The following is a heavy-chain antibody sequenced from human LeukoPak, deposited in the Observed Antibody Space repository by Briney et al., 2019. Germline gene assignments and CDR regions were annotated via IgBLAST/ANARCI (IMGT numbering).Heavy chain of an antibody. D-gene: IGHD3-22*01. Sequence: GGSLRLSCAASGFTFSSYGMHWVRQAPDKGLEWVAFIQYEGSNKYYADSVKGRFTISRDNSKNTLYLQMNSLRAEDTAVYECAKGWLLGYSSGLSADYWGEGTLVSVSS. CDR3: AKGWLLGYSSGLSADY. J-gene: IGHJ4*02. CDR2: IQYEGSNK. V-gene: IGHV3-30*02. CDR1: GFTFSSYG.